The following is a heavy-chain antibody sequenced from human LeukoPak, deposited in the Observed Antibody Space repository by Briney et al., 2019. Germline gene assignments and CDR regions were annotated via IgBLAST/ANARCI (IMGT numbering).Heavy chain of an antibody. Sequence: PSETLSLTCTVSGGSISSSSYYWGWIPHPPGEGLEWIGSIYYSGSTWSSLKSRVTISIDTSKNKFSLKLSSVTAADTAVYYCARAGYSYGYVDYWGQGTLVTVSS. CDR3: ARAGYSYGYVDY. D-gene: IGHD5-18*01. CDR2: IYYSGST. J-gene: IGHJ4*02. CDR1: GGSISSSSYY. V-gene: IGHV4-39*07.